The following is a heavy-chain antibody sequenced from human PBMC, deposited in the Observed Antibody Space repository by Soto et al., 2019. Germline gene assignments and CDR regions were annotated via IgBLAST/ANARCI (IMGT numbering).Heavy chain of an antibody. V-gene: IGHV4-34*01. D-gene: IGHD3-10*01. J-gene: IGHJ4*02. CDR1: VGPSVVTT. CDR2: INHSGST. CDR3: ARGPPRNYYYGSGSSPTIPDYDY. Sequence: LLQLRRPCPSPALSMVGPSVVTTGAGSASPQGKGLEWIGEINHSGSTNYNPSLKSRVTISVDTSKNQFSLKLSSVTAADTAVYYCARGPPRNYYYGSGSSPTIPDYDYWGQGTLVTVSS.